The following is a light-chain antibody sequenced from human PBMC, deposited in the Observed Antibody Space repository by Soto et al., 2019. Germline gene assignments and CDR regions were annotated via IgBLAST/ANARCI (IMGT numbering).Light chain of an antibody. Sequence: EIVLTQSPVTLSLSPGERATLSCRASQSVSGYLAWYQQKPGQAPRLLIYDASKRATGIPARFSGSGFGTDFTLTISSLEPEDFVVYYCQQRSKWRTFGQGTKVDIK. CDR1: QSVSGY. V-gene: IGKV3-11*01. CDR2: DAS. CDR3: QQRSKWRT. J-gene: IGKJ1*01.